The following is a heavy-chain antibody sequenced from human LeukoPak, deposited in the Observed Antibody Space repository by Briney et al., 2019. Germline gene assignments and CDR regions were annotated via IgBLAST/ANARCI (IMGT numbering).Heavy chain of an antibody. V-gene: IGHV3-48*03. D-gene: IGHD3-22*01. CDR1: GFTFSSYE. CDR3: ATISRTVVVSFDY. J-gene: IGHJ4*02. CDR2: ISQDGSSI. Sequence: GGSLRLSCAASGFTFSSYEMNWVRQAPGKGLQWVSYISQDGSSIFYADSVKGRFTISRDNAKISLYLQMNSLGGEDTAVYYCATISRTVVVSFDYWGQGILVTVSS.